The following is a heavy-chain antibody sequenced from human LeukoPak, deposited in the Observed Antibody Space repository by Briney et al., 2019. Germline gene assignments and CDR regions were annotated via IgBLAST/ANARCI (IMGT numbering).Heavy chain of an antibody. J-gene: IGHJ4*02. D-gene: IGHD4-17*01. Sequence: SETLSLTCTVSGGSVTTYHWSWIRQPPGKGLEWIGYIYYSGSINYNPPLNSRVTISLDTSKNEFSLKLRSVTAADTAVYYCARYPGASGDSYYFDYWGQGTRVTVSS. V-gene: IGHV4-59*02. CDR2: IYYSGSI. CDR3: ARYPGASGDSYYFDY. CDR1: GGSVTTYH.